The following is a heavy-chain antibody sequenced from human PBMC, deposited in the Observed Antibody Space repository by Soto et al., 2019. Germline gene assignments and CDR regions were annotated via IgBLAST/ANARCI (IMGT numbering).Heavy chain of an antibody. CDR3: ARRLVWRKENYVGLISWFDP. CDR1: GYSFTSYW. Sequence: PGESLKISCKGSGYSFTSYWIGWVRQMPGKGLEWMGIIYPGDSDTRYSPSFQGQVTISADKSISTAYLQWSSLKASDTAMYYCARRLVWRKENYVGLISWFDPWGQGTLVTVSS. CDR2: IYPGDSDT. D-gene: IGHD1-7*01. J-gene: IGHJ5*02. V-gene: IGHV5-51*01.